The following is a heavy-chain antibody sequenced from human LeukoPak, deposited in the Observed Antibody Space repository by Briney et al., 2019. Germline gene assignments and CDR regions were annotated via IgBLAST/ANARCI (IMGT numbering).Heavy chain of an antibody. CDR2: INHSGNT. Sequence: SETLSLTCAVYGGSFSAYSWSWIRLPPGKGLEWIGEINHSGNTNYNPSLKSRVTMSVDTSKNQFSLKLTSVTAADTAVYYCARAHYGNYAEYFQHWGQGTLVTVLS. CDR1: GGSFSAYS. CDR3: ARAHYGNYAEYFQH. D-gene: IGHD4-11*01. V-gene: IGHV4-34*01. J-gene: IGHJ1*01.